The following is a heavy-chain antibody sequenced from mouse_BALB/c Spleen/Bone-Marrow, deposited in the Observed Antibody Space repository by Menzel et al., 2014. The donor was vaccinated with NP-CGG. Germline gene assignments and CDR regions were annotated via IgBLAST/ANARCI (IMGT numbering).Heavy chain of an antibody. Sequence: VQLQHPGPELVKPGASVKISCKASGYSFTGYFMNWVMQSHGKSLEWIGRINPYNGDTFYNQKFKGKATLTVDKSSSTAHMELRSLASEDSAVYYCARGGLLRAMDYWGQGTSVTVSS. CDR1: GYSFTGYF. D-gene: IGHD2-3*01. CDR2: INPYNGDT. CDR3: ARGGLLRAMDY. V-gene: IGHV1-20*02. J-gene: IGHJ4*01.